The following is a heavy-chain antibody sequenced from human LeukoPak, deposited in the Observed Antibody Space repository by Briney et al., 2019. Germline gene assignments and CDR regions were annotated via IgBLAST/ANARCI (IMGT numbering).Heavy chain of an antibody. CDR3: ARDLGYYYDSSRYYHDY. CDR1: GYTFTGYY. CDR2: INPNSGGT. Sequence: ASVKVSCKASGYTFTGYYMHWVRQAPGQGLEWMGWINPNSGGTNYAQKFQGRVTMTRDTSISTAYMELSRLRSDDTAVYYCARDLGYYYDSSRYYHDYWGQGTLVTVSS. V-gene: IGHV1-2*02. J-gene: IGHJ4*02. D-gene: IGHD3-22*01.